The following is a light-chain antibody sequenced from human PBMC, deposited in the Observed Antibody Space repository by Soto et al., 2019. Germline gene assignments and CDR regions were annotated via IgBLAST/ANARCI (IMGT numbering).Light chain of an antibody. CDR3: SSYTSSSTYV. Sequence: QSALTQPASVSGSPGQSITISCTGTNSDVGGYNYVSWFQQHPGKAPKLMIFEVNNRPSGISIRFSGSKSANTASLTISRLQAEDEADYYCSSYTSSSTYVFGTGTKVTV. V-gene: IGLV2-14*01. CDR2: EVN. CDR1: NSDVGGYNY. J-gene: IGLJ1*01.